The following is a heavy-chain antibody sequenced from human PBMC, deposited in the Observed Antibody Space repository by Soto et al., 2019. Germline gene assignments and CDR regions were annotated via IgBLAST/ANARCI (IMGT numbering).Heavy chain of an antibody. CDR1: GFGFNFFG. CDR3: ARDRDAGWFVMDV. D-gene: IGHD3-10*01. V-gene: IGHV3-30*03. CDR2: ISGDASRI. J-gene: IGHJ6*02. Sequence: QVQLVESGGGVVQPGTSLRLSCVASGFGFNFFGIHWVRQAPGKGLEWVAGISGDASRIYYADDLKGRVTISRVNAENSRYLQMNSLRSEQTAFFYWARDRDAGWFVMDVWGQGTTVTV.